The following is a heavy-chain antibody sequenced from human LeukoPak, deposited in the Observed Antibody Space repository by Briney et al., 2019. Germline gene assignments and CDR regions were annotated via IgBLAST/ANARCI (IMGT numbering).Heavy chain of an antibody. J-gene: IGHJ6*02. Sequence: PGGSLRLSCAASGFTFSSYAMHWVRQAPGKGLEWVAVISYDGSNKYYADSVKGRFTISRDNSKNTLYLQMNSLRAEDTAVYYCARVRDYYYYGMDVWGQGTTVTVPS. V-gene: IGHV3-30*04. CDR3: ARVRDYYYYGMDV. CDR1: GFTFSSYA. CDR2: ISYDGSNK.